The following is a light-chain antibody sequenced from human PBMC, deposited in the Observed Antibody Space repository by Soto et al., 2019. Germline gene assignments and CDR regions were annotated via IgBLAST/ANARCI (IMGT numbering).Light chain of an antibody. CDR2: GAS. CDR3: QQYSNWPLLS. V-gene: IGKV3-15*01. J-gene: IGKJ4*01. Sequence: EVVLTQSPAPLSVSPGAGAPLSCKASQSVGSNLAWYQQKPGQTPRVLIYGASTRAIGIPARFSGSGFGTEFTLTISSLQSEDFVVYYCQQYSNWPLLSFGGGTKVDIK. CDR1: QSVGSN.